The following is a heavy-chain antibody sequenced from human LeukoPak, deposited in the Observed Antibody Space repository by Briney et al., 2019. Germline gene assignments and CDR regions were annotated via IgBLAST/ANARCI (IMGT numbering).Heavy chain of an antibody. CDR2: INSNGDDT. CDR1: GFTFSHYS. CDR3: ARDPGRSPDY. Sequence: GGSLRLSCAASGFTFSHYSMHWVRQAPGNGLEYVSAINSNGDDTYYTNSVKGRFTISRDNSKNTLYLQMGSLRDEDMAIYYCARDPGRSPDYWGQGTLVTVSS. J-gene: IGHJ4*02. V-gene: IGHV3-64*01. D-gene: IGHD1-26*01.